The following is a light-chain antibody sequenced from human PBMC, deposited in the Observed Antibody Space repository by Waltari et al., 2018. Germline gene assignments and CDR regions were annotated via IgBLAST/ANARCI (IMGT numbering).Light chain of an antibody. V-gene: IGLV4-69*01. Sequence: LVLTQSPSASASLGASVKLTCTLSRGYSSNVIAWLQQEPGEVPRYLMKVNSDGSHRKGDDIPDRFSASKSGTECQLTISSLQSEDEADYFCQTGGHGTWVFGGGTKLTVL. CDR3: QTGGHGTWV. CDR2: VNSDGSH. J-gene: IGLJ3*02. CDR1: RGYSSNV.